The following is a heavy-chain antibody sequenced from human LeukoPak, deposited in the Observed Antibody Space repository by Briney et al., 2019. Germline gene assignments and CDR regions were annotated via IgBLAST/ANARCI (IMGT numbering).Heavy chain of an antibody. V-gene: IGHV4-59*08. Sequence: SETLSLTCTVSGGSISSYYWSWIRQPPGKGLKWIGYIYYSGSTSYSPSLRSRVTISVDTSKNQFSLKLSSVTAADTAVYYCARQPPSGAAGTFDYWGQGTLVTVSS. J-gene: IGHJ4*02. CDR3: ARQPPSGAAGTFDY. D-gene: IGHD6-13*01. CDR1: GGSISSYY. CDR2: IYYSGST.